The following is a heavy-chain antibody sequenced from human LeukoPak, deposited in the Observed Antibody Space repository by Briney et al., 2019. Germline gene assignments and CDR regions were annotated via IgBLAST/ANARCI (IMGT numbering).Heavy chain of an antibody. D-gene: IGHD2-15*01. V-gene: IGHV3-7*05. J-gene: IGHJ4*02. CDR3: VRDYCSGVTCYTGY. CDR1: GFPFRSYW. CDR2: IKQDGSET. Sequence: PGGSLRLSCAASGFPFRSYWMSWVRQDPGKRLEWVANIKQDGSETYYVDSVKGRFTISRDNARSSVYLQMNSPRAEDTAVYYCVRDYCSGVTCYTGYWGQGTLVTVSS.